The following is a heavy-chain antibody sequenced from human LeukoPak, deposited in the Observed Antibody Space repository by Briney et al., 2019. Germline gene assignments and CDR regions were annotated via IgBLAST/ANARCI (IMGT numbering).Heavy chain of an antibody. CDR1: GFTFSSYG. D-gene: IGHD6-13*01. J-gene: IGHJ4*02. CDR2: IRYDGSNK. CDR3: ARGPPAKPGIAGL. Sequence: GGSLRLSCAASGFTFSSYGMHWVRQAPGKGLEWVAFIRYDGSNKYYADSVKGRFTISRDNAKNSLYLQMNSLRAEDTAVYYCARGPPAKPGIAGLWGQGTLVTVSS. V-gene: IGHV3-30*02.